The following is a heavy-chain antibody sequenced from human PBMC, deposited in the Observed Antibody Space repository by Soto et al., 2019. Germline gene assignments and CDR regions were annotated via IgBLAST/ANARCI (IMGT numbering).Heavy chain of an antibody. CDR3: ARAEGGIFDY. V-gene: IGHV4-30-2*01. Sequence: TSETLSLTCAVSGGSISSGGYSWSWIRQPPGKGLEWIGYIYHSGSTYYNPSLRSRVTISVDRSKNQFSLKLSSVTAADTAVYYCARAEGGIFDYWGQGTLVTAPQ. CDR2: IYHSGST. D-gene: IGHD3-16*01. CDR1: GGSISSGGYS. J-gene: IGHJ4*02.